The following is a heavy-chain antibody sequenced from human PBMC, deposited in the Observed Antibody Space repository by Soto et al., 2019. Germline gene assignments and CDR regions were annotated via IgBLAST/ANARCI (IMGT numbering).Heavy chain of an antibody. CDR1: GFTVSSSA. Sequence: GWSLRLSCAASGFTVSSSAMHWVRQAPGKGLEWVAVISYDGSNKYYADSVKGRFTISRDNSKNTLYLQMNSLRAEDTAVYYCARREGVLRFLEWLPIYYYGMDVWGQGTTGTVSS. CDR3: ARREGVLRFLEWLPIYYYGMDV. CDR2: ISYDGSNK. D-gene: IGHD3-3*01. J-gene: IGHJ6*02. V-gene: IGHV3-30-3*01.